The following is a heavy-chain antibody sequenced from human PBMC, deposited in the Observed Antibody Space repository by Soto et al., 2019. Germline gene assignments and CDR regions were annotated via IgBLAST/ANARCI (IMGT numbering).Heavy chain of an antibody. D-gene: IGHD3-22*01. Sequence: GGSLRLSCAASGFIFSRYEMNWVRQAPGKGLEWVSYINTRGNIIHYADSVKGRFTISRDNAENSLYLQMNSLRAEDTAVYYCARDIDYYDSSGYQDYWGQGSLVTDSS. CDR2: INTRGNII. J-gene: IGHJ4*02. V-gene: IGHV3-48*03. CDR3: ARDIDYYDSSGYQDY. CDR1: GFIFSRYE.